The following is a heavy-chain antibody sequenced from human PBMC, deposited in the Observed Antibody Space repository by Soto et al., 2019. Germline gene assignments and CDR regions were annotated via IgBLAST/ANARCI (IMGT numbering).Heavy chain of an antibody. Sequence: SVKVSCKASGGTFSSYTISWVRQAPGQGLEWMGRIIPILGIVNYAQKFQGRVTITADKSTSTAYMGLSSLRSEDTAVYYCASGIVVVPAAMDYWGQGTLVTVSS. CDR2: IIPILGIV. CDR1: GGTFSSYT. V-gene: IGHV1-69*02. D-gene: IGHD2-2*01. CDR3: ASGIVVVPAAMDY. J-gene: IGHJ4*02.